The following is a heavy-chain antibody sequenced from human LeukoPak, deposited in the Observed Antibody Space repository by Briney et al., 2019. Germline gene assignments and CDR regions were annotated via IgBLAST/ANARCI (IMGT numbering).Heavy chain of an antibody. CDR3: ARGAFGGVIGSDAFDI. CDR1: GFTFSSYD. D-gene: IGHD3-16*02. J-gene: IGHJ3*02. V-gene: IGHV3-13*01. Sequence: PGGSLRLSCAASGFTFSSYDMHWVRQATGKGLEWVSAIGTAGDTYYPGSVKGRFTISRENAKHSLYLQMNSLRAGDTAVYYCARGAFGGVIGSDAFDIWGQGTMVTVSS. CDR2: IGTAGDT.